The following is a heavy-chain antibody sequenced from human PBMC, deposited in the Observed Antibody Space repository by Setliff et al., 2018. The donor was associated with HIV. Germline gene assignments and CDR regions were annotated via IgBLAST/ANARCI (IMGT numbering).Heavy chain of an antibody. V-gene: IGHV3-30-3*01. J-gene: IGHJ4*02. D-gene: IGHD3-22*01. CDR1: GFTFSSYV. Sequence: GGSLRLSCAATGFTFSSYVLHWVRQAPGKGLEWVAVMSTGGDIKIYADSVKGRFTISRDNSKNTLFLQMNSLRPEDTATYYCVRGVGYPEMYFLNWGQGTKVTVSS. CDR3: VRGVGYPEMYFLN. CDR2: MSTGGDIK.